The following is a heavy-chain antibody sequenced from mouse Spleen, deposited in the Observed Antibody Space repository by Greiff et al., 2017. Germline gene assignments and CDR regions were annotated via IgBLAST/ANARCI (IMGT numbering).Heavy chain of an antibody. CDR1: GFSLTSYG. J-gene: IGHJ4*01. Sequence: VMLVESGPGLVAPSQSLSITCTVSGFSLTSYGVHWVRQPPGKGLEWLVVIWSDGSTTYNSALKSRLSISKDNSKSQVFLKMNSHQTDDTAMYYCARNFDDYDVEDAMDYWGQGTSVTVSS. CDR2: IWSDGST. CDR3: ARNFDDYDVEDAMDY. V-gene: IGHV2-6*02. D-gene: IGHD2-4*01.